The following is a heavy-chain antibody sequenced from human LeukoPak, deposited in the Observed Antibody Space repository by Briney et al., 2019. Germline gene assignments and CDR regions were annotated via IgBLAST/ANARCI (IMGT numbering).Heavy chain of an antibody. J-gene: IGHJ4*02. Sequence: SETLSLTCTVSGGSISSYYWSWIPQPPGKGLEWIGYIYYSGSSNYNPSLKSRVTISVDTSKSQFSLKLSSVDAADAAVYYCARGLSWKRYYFDSWGQGTLVTVSS. CDR1: GGSISSYY. D-gene: IGHD1-1*01. V-gene: IGHV4-59*01. CDR2: IYYSGSS. CDR3: ARGLSWKRYYFDS.